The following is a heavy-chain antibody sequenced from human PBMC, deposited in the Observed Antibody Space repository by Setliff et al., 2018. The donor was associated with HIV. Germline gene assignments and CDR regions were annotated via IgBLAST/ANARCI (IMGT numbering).Heavy chain of an antibody. CDR2: VNQSGST. D-gene: IGHD3-10*01. V-gene: IGHV4-34*01. CDR1: HASFSDYY. J-gene: IGHJ5*02. CDR3: ARDSGTTVRGARAVWFDP. Sequence: LSLTCAVYHASFSDYYRGWVRQAPGKGLEWIGEVNQSGSTNYNSSLTSRVTLSMDLSKNQFSLKLSSVTAADTAVFYCARDSGTTVRGARAVWFDPWGQGTLVTVSS.